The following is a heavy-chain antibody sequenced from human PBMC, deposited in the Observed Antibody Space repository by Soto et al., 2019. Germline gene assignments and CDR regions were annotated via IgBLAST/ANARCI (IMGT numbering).Heavy chain of an antibody. CDR1: GYTFTSYD. CDR2: MNPNSGNT. Sequence: ASVKVSCTASGYTFTSYDINWVRQATGQGLEWLGWMNPNSGNTGYAQKFQGRVTMTRNTSISTAYMELSSLRSEDTAVYHCGRVLRYRSSWDSNYSYCGKNARGRGNTVTVS. D-gene: IGHD6-13*01. J-gene: IGHJ6*02. V-gene: IGHV1-8*01. CDR3: GRVLRYRSSWDSNYSYCGKNA.